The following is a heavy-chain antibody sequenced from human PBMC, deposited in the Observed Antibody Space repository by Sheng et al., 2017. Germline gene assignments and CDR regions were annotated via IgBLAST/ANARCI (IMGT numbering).Heavy chain of an antibody. CDR2: ISCFNGKT. D-gene: IGHD5-18*01. V-gene: IGHV1-18*01. CDR1: RYTFTSYG. CDR3: ARGGVDTAMVNGDH. Sequence: QAQLVQSGAEVKKPGASVRVSCEAFRYTFTSYGINWVRQAPGQGLEWMGWISCFNGKTDYAQKFQGRVTMTTDTSTSTAYMELRSLRSDDTAVYYCARGGVDTAMVNGDHWGQGTPVTVSS. J-gene: IGHJ4*02.